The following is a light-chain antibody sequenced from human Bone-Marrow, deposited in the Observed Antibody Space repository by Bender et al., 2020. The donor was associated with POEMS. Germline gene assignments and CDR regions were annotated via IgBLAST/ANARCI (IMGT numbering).Light chain of an antibody. CDR1: SGHSSNP. V-gene: IGLV4-69*01. CDR3: QTWGTGMV. J-gene: IGLJ2*01. CDR2: VNSDGSH. Sequence: QLELTQSPSAAASLGASVRLTCTLSSGHSSNPIAWHQQQPEKGPRYLMKVNSDGSHTKGDGIPDRFSGSSSGAERYLTISSLQSEDEADYYCQTWGTGMVFGGGTTVTVL.